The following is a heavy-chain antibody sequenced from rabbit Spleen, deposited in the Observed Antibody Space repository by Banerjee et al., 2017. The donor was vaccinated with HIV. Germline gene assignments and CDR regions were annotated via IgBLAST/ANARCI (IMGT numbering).Heavy chain of an antibody. V-gene: IGHV1S40*01. CDR3: ARADDSVNYDGYEL. J-gene: IGHJ4*01. CDR1: GFSFNNKYY. CDR2: IYGGDSIST. Sequence: QSLEESGGGLVQPEGSLTLTCTASGFSFNNKYYLCWVRQAPGKGLEWIACIYGGDSISTAYASWAKGRFTVSKTSSTTVTLQMTSLTAADTATYFCARADDSVNYDGYELWGPGTLVTVS. D-gene: IGHD6-1*01.